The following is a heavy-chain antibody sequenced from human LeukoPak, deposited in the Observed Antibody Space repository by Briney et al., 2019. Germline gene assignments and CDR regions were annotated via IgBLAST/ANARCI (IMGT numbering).Heavy chain of an antibody. CDR1: GFPFSTYA. CDR2: IYGNGAGI. V-gene: IGHV3-23*01. D-gene: IGHD2-15*01. CDR3: AKQLGYCSDGSCYFPY. Sequence: PGGSLRLSCAASGFPFSTYAMNWVRQAPGKGLEWVSGIYGNGAGIQYADSVQGRFTTSRDNSKSTLCLQMNSLRAEDTAVYYCAKQLGYCSDGSCYFPYWGQGTLVTVSS. J-gene: IGHJ4*02.